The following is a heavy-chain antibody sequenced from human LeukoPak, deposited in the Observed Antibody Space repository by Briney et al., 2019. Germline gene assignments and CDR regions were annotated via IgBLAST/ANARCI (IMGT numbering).Heavy chain of an antibody. Sequence: GGSLRLSCAASGFTFSSYAMSWVRQTPGKGLEWVSAIRGSGGSTYYVGSVKGRFTISRDNSKNMLYLQMNSLRAEDTAVYYCAMLGELLSSDYWGQGTLVTVSS. V-gene: IGHV3-23*01. J-gene: IGHJ4*02. D-gene: IGHD1-26*01. CDR1: GFTFSSYA. CDR2: IRGSGGST. CDR3: AMLGELLSSDY.